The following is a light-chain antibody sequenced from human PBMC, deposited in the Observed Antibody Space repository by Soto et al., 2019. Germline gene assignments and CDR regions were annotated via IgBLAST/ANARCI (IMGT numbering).Light chain of an antibody. CDR1: QSISSY. CDR2: AAS. CDR3: HQYGSSPGT. J-gene: IGKJ1*01. Sequence: DIQMTQSPSSLSASVGDRVTITCRASQSISSYLNWYQQKPGKAPKLLIYAASSLQSGVPSRFSGSGSGTDFTLTISRLEPEDFAVYYCHQYGSSPGTFGQGTKVDIK. V-gene: IGKV1-39*01.